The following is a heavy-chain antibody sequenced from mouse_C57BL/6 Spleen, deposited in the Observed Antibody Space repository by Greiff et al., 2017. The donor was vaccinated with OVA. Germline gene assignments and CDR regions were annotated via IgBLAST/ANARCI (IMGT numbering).Heavy chain of an antibody. CDR2: IDPSDSYT. CDR3: ARLDSNYVFFDY. J-gene: IGHJ2*01. D-gene: IGHD2-5*01. Sequence: VQLQQPGAELVKPGASVKLSCKASGYTFTSYWMQWVKQRPGQGLEWIGEIDPSDSYTNYNQKFKGKATLTVDTSSSTAYMQLSSLTSEDSAVYYCARLDSNYVFFDYWGQGTTRTVSS. CDR1: GYTFTSYW. V-gene: IGHV1-50*01.